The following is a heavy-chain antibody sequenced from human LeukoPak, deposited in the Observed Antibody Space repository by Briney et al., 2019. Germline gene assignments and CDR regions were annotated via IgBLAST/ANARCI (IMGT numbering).Heavy chain of an antibody. Sequence: GGSLSLSCAASGFTFSSYWMHWVRQAPGKGLVWVSRIVSDGSSATYADSVRGRFTVSRDNAKSTLFLQMNSLTPEDTAVYYCVRDIATTPVYWGKGALVTVSS. D-gene: IGHD2-15*01. CDR1: GFTFSSYW. V-gene: IGHV3-74*01. J-gene: IGHJ4*02. CDR3: VRDIATTPVY. CDR2: IVSDGSSA.